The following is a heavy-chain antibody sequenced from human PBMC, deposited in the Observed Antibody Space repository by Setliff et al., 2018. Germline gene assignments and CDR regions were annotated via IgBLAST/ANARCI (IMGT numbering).Heavy chain of an antibody. J-gene: IGHJ6*03. CDR2: LNHKNNDT. CDR1: GYTFTDYY. V-gene: IGHV1-2*02. CDR3: ARDPLPKHYDVVTGYYSAPNYYYMDV. Sequence: ASVKVSCKTSGYTFTDYYIHWVRQAPGEGLEWMGWLNHKNNDTSYAQKFLGRVTMTRDASISAAYMELITLRSDDTALYYCARDPLPKHYDVVTGYYSAPNYYYMDVWGKGTTVTVSS. D-gene: IGHD3-9*01.